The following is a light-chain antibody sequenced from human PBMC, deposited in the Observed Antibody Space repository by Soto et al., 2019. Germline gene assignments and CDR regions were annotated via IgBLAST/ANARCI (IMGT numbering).Light chain of an antibody. CDR2: AAS. V-gene: IGKV1-39*01. CDR1: QSISIY. J-gene: IGKJ1*01. CDR3: QQSYSMPWT. Sequence: IKMTQSPSSLSPSVGDRVTITCRASQSISIYLHWYHQKPGKAPNLLIYAASNLQSGVPSRFSGSGSGTDFTLTISSLQPDDFATYYCQQSYSMPWTFGQGTKVDIK.